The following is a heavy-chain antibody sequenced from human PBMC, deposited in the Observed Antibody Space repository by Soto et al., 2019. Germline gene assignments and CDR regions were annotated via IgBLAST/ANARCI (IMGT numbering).Heavy chain of an antibody. D-gene: IGHD2-2*01. Sequence: ASVKVSCKASGYTFTSYYMHWVRQAPGQGLEWMGIINPSGGSTSYAQKFQGRVTMTRDTSTSTVYMELSSLRSEDTAVYYCARGYCSSTSCYPNAHFDYWGQGTLVTVSS. CDR1: GYTFTSYY. J-gene: IGHJ4*02. CDR2: INPSGGST. V-gene: IGHV1-46*01. CDR3: ARGYCSSTSCYPNAHFDY.